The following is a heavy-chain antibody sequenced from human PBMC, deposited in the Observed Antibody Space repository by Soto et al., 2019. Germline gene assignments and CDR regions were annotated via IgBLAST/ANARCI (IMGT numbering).Heavy chain of an antibody. V-gene: IGHV4-59*08. D-gene: IGHD3-10*01. CDR3: ARRYGSFFDI. CDR2: IYYSGST. Sequence: SETLSLTCTVSGGSISSYYWSWSRQPPGKGLEWIGYIYYSGSTNYNPSLKSRLTISVDTSKNQFSLKQSSVTAADTAVYYCARRYGSFFDIWGQGTMVTVSS. J-gene: IGHJ3*02. CDR1: GGSISSYY.